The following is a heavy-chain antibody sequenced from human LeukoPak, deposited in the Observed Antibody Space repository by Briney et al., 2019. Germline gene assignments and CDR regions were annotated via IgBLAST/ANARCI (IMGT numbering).Heavy chain of an antibody. CDR1: GFTFSSYS. D-gene: IGHD4-17*01. CDR3: ARASTVTTGGLVVEFDY. CDR2: ISSSSSYI. V-gene: IGHV3-21*01. Sequence: GGSLRLSCAASGFTFSSYSMNWVRQAPGKGLEWVSSISSSSSYIYYADSVKGRFTISRDNAKNSLYLQMNSLRAEDTAVHYCARASTVTTGGLVVEFDYWGQGTLVTVSS. J-gene: IGHJ4*02.